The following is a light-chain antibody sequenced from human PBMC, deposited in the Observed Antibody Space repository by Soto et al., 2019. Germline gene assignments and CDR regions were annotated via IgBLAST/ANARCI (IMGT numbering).Light chain of an antibody. CDR1: KSVSSW. V-gene: IGKV1-5*03. CDR2: KAS. J-gene: IGKJ1*01. Sequence: DIQMTQSPSTLSVSVGDRVTITCRASKSVSSWLAWYQQKPGKAPKLLIYKASTLETGVPSRFLGSGSGTEFTLTFSGLQPDDFATYYGKVYSGYSLSFGQGTTVQVK. CDR3: KVYSGYSLS.